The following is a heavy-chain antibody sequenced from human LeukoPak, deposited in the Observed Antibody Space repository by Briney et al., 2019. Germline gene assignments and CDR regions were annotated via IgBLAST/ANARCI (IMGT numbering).Heavy chain of an antibody. CDR3: TPSTEYYGSGSYTFYYYGMDV. D-gene: IGHD3-10*01. Sequence: GGSLRLSCAASGFTLSGSAMHWVRQASGKGLEWVGRIRSKANSYATAYAASVKGRFTISRDDSKNTAYLQMNSLKTEDTAVYYCTPSTEYYGSGSYTFYYYGMDVWGQGTTVTVSS. J-gene: IGHJ6*02. CDR1: GFTLSGSA. CDR2: IRSKANSYAT. V-gene: IGHV3-73*01.